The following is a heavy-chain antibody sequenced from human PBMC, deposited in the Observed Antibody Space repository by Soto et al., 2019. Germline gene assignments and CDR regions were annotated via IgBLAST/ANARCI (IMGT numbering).Heavy chain of an antibody. D-gene: IGHD1-26*01. Sequence: GGSLRLSCAASGFTFSNYGMNWVRQAPGKGLEWVSAISGSGGSTYYADSVKGRFTISRDNSKNTLYLQMNSLRAEDTAVYYCAKSPVWELLPKYFDYWGQGTLVTVSS. CDR3: AKSPVWELLPKYFDY. CDR1: GFTFSNYG. J-gene: IGHJ4*02. V-gene: IGHV3-23*01. CDR2: ISGSGGST.